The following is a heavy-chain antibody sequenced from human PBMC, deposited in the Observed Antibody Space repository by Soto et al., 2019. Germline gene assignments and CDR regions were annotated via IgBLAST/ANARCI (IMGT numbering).Heavy chain of an antibody. CDR1: GGSFSGYY. CDR2: INHSGST. CDR3: ARARYCSGGSCYSHYMDV. J-gene: IGHJ6*03. V-gene: IGHV4-34*01. D-gene: IGHD2-15*01. Sequence: SETLSLTCAVYGGSFSGYYWSWIRQPPGKGLEWNGEINHSGSTNYNPSLKSRVTISVDTSKNQFSLKLSSVTAADTAVYYCARARYCSGGSCYSHYMDVWGKGTTVTVSS.